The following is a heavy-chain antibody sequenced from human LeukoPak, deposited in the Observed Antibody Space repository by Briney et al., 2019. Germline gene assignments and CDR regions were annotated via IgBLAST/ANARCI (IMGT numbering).Heavy chain of an antibody. CDR3: AKDKRTYCGGDCSVFDY. D-gene: IGHD2-21*02. CDR2: IRYDGSNK. Sequence: PGGSLRLSCAASGFTFSSYGMHWVRQAPGKGLEWVAFIRYDGSNKYYADSVKGRFTISRDNSKNTLYLQMNSLRAEDTAVYYCAKDKRTYCGGDCSVFDYWGQGTLVTVSS. CDR1: GFTFSSYG. J-gene: IGHJ4*02. V-gene: IGHV3-30*02.